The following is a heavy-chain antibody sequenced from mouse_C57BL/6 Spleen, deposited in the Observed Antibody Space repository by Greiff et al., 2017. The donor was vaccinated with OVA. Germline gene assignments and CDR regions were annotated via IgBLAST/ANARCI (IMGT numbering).Heavy chain of an antibody. D-gene: IGHD2-4*01. CDR2: IDPDTGGT. V-gene: IGHV1-15*01. CDR3: TRGIYDYAWFAY. CDR1: GYTFTDYE. J-gene: IGHJ3*01. Sequence: QVQLQQSGAELVRPGASVTLSCKASGYTFTDYEMHWVKQTPVHGLEWIGAIDPDTGGTAYNQKFKGKAILTADKSSSTAYMELRSLTSEDSAVYYCTRGIYDYAWFAYWGQGTLVTVSA.